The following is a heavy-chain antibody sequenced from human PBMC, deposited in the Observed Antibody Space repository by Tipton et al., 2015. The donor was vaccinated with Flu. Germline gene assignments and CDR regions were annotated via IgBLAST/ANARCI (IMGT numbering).Heavy chain of an antibody. CDR3: ARVALYYGSGSYSPLGGMDV. J-gene: IGHJ6*02. V-gene: IGHV4-59*12. CDR1: GGSISSYY. CDR2: IYYSGST. Sequence: TLSLTCTVSGGSISSYYWSWIRQPPGKGLEWIGYIYYSGSTNYNPSLKSRVTISVDTSKNQFSLKLSSVTAADTAVYYCARVALYYGSGSYSPLGGMDVWGQGTTVTVSS. D-gene: IGHD3-10*01.